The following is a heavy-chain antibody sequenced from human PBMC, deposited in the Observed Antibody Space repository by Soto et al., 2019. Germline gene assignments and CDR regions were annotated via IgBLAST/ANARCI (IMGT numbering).Heavy chain of an antibody. CDR1: GGSISSGGYY. V-gene: IGHV4-31*03. CDR3: ARDYEDYGMDV. CDR2: IYYSGST. J-gene: IGHJ6*02. D-gene: IGHD3-3*01. Sequence: SETLSLTCTVSGGSISSGGYYWSWIRQHPGKGLEWIGYIYYSGSTYYNPSLKSRVTISVDTSKNQLSLKLSSVTAADTAVYYCARDYEDYGMDVWGQGTTVTVSS.